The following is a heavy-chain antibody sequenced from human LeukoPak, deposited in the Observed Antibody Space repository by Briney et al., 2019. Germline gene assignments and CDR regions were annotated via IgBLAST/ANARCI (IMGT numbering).Heavy chain of an antibody. CDR3: ARHKGPYYYGMDV. J-gene: IGHJ6*02. V-gene: IGHV5-51*01. CDR1: GYSFTSYW. Sequence: GESLKISCKGSGYSFTSYWIGWVRQMPGKGLEWMGIIYPGDSDTRYSPSFQGQVTISADKSISTAYLQWSSLKALDTAMYYCARHKGPYYYGMDVWGQGTTVTVSS. CDR2: IYPGDSDT.